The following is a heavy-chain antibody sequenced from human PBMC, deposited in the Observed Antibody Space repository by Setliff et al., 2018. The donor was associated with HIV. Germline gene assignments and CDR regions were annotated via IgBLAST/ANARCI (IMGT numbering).Heavy chain of an antibody. V-gene: IGHV4-59*11. CDR3: AKGAGFYGDYTFDH. CDR1: GPSIYIHY. D-gene: IGHD4-17*01. CDR2: IYSTGST. J-gene: IGHJ4*02. Sequence: SETLSLTCTVSGPSIYIHYWSWIRQSPGKAFEWIGYIYSTGSTNYNPSLQSRVTISMVASRNQFSLKVTSVTAADTAVYYCAKGAGFYGDYTFDHWGQGRQVTVSS.